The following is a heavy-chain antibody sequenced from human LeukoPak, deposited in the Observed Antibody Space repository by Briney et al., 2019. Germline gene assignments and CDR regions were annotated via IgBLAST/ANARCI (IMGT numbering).Heavy chain of an antibody. V-gene: IGHV1-18*01. D-gene: IGHD4-17*01. CDR3: ARSSGDYGYYYYYGMDV. CDR2: ISAYNGNT. CDR1: GYTFTSHG. Sequence: GASVKVSCKASGYTFTSHGISWVRQAPGQGLEWMGWISAYNGNTNYAQELQGRVTMTTDTSTSTAYMELRSLRSDDTAVYYCARSSGDYGYYYYYGMDVWGQGTTVTVSS. J-gene: IGHJ6*02.